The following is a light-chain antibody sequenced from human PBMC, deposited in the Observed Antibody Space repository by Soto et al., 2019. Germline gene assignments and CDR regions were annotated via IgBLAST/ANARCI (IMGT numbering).Light chain of an antibody. Sequence: QSALTQPPSASGSPGQSVTISCTGTSGDVGGYNYVSWYQQHPGKAPKLMISEVSERPSGVPDRFSGSKSGNTASLTVSGLQAEDEADYYCSSYAGSNNLVFGGGTKLTFL. CDR1: SGDVGGYNY. V-gene: IGLV2-8*01. CDR2: EVS. CDR3: SSYAGSNNLV. J-gene: IGLJ3*02.